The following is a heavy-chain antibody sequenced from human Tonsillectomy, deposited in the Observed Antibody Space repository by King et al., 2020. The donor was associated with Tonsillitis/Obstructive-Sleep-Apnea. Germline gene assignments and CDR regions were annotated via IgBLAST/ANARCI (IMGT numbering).Heavy chain of an antibody. CDR2: ISWNSGSI. Sequence: QLVQSWGGLVQPGRSLRLSCAASGFTFDDYAMHWVRQAPGKGLEWVSGISWNSGSIGYADSVKGRFTISRDNAKNSLYLQMNSLRAEDTALYYCAKEDTIFGVVISGAFDIWGQGTMVTVSS. CDR3: AKEDTIFGVVISGAFDI. CDR1: GFTFDDYA. J-gene: IGHJ3*02. V-gene: IGHV3-9*01. D-gene: IGHD3-3*01.